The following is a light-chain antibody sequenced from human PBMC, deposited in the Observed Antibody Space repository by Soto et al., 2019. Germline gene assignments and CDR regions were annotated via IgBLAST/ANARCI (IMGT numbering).Light chain of an antibody. J-gene: IGKJ1*01. V-gene: IGKV1-5*03. CDR1: QTISSW. Sequence: EIQMTQSPSTLSASVGDRVTITCRASQTISSWLAWYQQKPGKAPKLLIYKASTLKSGVPSRFSGSGSGTECTLTISSLQPDEFATDYCQHYNSYSETVGQGTKVDI. CDR2: KAS. CDR3: QHYNSYSET.